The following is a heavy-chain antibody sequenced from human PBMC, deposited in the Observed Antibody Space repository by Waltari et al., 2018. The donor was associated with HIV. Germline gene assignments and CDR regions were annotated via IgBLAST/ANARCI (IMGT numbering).Heavy chain of an antibody. V-gene: IGHV5-51*03. CDR2: IYPFDSDT. CDR1: GYTFTNYW. J-gene: IGHJ3*02. Sequence: EVQLVQSGAEVRQSGESLKISCKASGYTFTNYWIAWVRQMSGEGLEWMGIIYPFDSDTRYNPSFEGQITMSADKSLSTAYLERNNLNASDAAIYYCARLFYYDTTGYINNAFDIWGQGTVVTVS. D-gene: IGHD3-22*01. CDR3: ARLFYYDTTGYINNAFDI.